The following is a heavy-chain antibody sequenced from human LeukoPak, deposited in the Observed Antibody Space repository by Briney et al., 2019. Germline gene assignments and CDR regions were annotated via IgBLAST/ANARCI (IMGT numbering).Heavy chain of an antibody. CDR1: GFTFSNHW. CDR3: ARAGYYYDSSGYYPY. Sequence: GGSLRLSCAASGFTFSNHWMHWVRQAPGKGLVWVSRINSDGSSTSYADSVKGRFTISRDNAKNTLYLQMNSLRAEDTAVYYCARAGYYYDSSGYYPYWGQGTLVTVSS. CDR2: INSDGSST. V-gene: IGHV3-74*01. J-gene: IGHJ4*02. D-gene: IGHD3-22*01.